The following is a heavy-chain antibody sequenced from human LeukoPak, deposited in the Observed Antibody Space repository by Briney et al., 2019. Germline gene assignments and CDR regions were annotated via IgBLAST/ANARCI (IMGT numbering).Heavy chain of an antibody. D-gene: IGHD2-21*02. CDR1: GFTFSSYG. Sequence: GGSLRLSWAASGFTFSSYGMHWVRQAPGKGLGWVAVISYDGSNKYYADSVKGRFTISRDNSKNTLYLQMNSLRAEDTAVYYCAKVPGVTAIQYWGQGTLVTVSS. V-gene: IGHV3-30*18. J-gene: IGHJ4*02. CDR2: ISYDGSNK. CDR3: AKVPGVTAIQY.